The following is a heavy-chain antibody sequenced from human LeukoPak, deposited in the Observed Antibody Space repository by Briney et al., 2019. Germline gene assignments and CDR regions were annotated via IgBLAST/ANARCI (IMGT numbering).Heavy chain of an antibody. D-gene: IGHD1-1*01. J-gene: IGHJ4*02. CDR1: GYTFTSCA. CDR3: ARDRGGTGDFDY. V-gene: IGHV1-3*01. Sequence: ASVTVSCKASGYTFTSCAIHRVRQAPGQRLEWMGWISAGNGNTKYSQNFQGRVTFISNTSATTAFMELSSLRSEDAAVYYCARDRGGTGDFDYWGQGTLVTVSS. CDR2: ISAGNGNT.